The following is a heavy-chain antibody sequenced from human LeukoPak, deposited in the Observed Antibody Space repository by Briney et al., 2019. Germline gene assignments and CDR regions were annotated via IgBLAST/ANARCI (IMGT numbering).Heavy chain of an antibody. V-gene: IGHV4-4*07. D-gene: IGHD6-13*01. CDR2: IYSTGST. CDR1: GDSISSYY. CDR3: ARQIASAGTAGFDF. J-gene: IGHJ4*02. Sequence: SETLSLTCTVSGDSISSYYWSWIRQPAGKGLEWIGRIYSTGSTNHNPSLKSRVAMSVDTSKNQFSLRLRSVTAADTAVYYCARQIASAGTAGFDFWGQGARVTVSS.